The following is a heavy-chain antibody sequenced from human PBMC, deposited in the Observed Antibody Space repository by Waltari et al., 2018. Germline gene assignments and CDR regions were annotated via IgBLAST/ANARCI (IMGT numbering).Heavy chain of an antibody. V-gene: IGHV4-38-2*01. CDR2: IYHSGGT. CDR3: ARLDYDYYDGMDV. CDR1: GYSISSGSY. D-gene: IGHD1-1*01. Sequence: QVQLQESGPGLVKPSETLSLTCAVSGYSISSGSYWGWIRKPPGQGLEWMGSIYHSGGTDYNQAPKSRVTISVDTSKNQFSPKPSSVTAADTAVDYCARLDYDYYDGMDVWGQGTTVTVSS. J-gene: IGHJ6*02.